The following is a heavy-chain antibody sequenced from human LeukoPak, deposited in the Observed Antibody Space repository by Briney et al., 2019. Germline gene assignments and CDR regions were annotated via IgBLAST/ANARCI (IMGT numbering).Heavy chain of an antibody. CDR3: ARAPLDGSGNDY. J-gene: IGHJ4*02. Sequence: SETLSLTCTVSGGSISSYYWSWIRQPPGKGLEWIGYIYYSGSTNYNPSLKSRVTISVDTSKNQFSLKLSSVTAADTAVYYCARAPLDGSGNDYWGQGTLVTVSS. CDR1: GGSISSYY. D-gene: IGHD3-10*01. V-gene: IGHV4-59*12. CDR2: IYYSGST.